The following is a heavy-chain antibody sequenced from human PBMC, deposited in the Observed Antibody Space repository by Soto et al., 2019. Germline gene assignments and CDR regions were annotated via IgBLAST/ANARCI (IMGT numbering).Heavy chain of an antibody. Sequence: GSLRLSCAASGFTFSSYSMNWVRQAPGKGLEWVSSISSSSSYIYYADSVKGRFTISRDNAKNSLYLQMNSLRAEDTAVYYCARDRSVAGTHDAFDIWGQGTMVTVS. CDR2: ISSSSSYI. J-gene: IGHJ3*02. CDR1: GFTFSSYS. D-gene: IGHD6-19*01. V-gene: IGHV3-21*01. CDR3: ARDRSVAGTHDAFDI.